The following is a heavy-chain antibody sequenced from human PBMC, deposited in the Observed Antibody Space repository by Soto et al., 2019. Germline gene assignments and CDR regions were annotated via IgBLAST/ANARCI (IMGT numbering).Heavy chain of an antibody. CDR2: INAGNGNT. Sequence: VSVKVSCKASGYTFTSYAMHWVRQAPGQRLEWMGWINAGNGNTKYSQKFQGRVTITRDTSASTAYMELSSLRSEDTAVYYCARDGGLCTNGVCPPISDYWGQGTLVTVSS. CDR1: GYTFTSYA. J-gene: IGHJ4*02. D-gene: IGHD2-8*01. V-gene: IGHV1-3*01. CDR3: ARDGGLCTNGVCPPISDY.